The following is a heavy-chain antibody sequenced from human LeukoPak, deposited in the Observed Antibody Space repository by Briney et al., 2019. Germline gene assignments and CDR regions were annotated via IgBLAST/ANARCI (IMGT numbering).Heavy chain of an antibody. J-gene: IGHJ4*02. V-gene: IGHV3-7*01. Sequence: GGSLTLSCAASGFTFSSYWMSWVRQAPGKGLEWVANIKQDGSEKYYVDSVKGRFTISRDNAKNSLYLQMNSLRAEDTAVYYCSKSSREIQLWDNYFDYWGQGTLVTVSS. CDR1: GFTFSSYW. CDR3: SKSSREIQLWDNYFDY. D-gene: IGHD5-18*01. CDR2: IKQDGSEK.